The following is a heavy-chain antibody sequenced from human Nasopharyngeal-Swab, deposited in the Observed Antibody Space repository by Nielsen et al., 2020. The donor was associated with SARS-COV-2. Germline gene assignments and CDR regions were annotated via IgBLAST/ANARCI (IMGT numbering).Heavy chain of an antibody. CDR1: GFTFSSYA. J-gene: IGHJ4*02. CDR3: AKDLDSSSWWGYYFDY. CDR2: ISGSGGST. V-gene: IGHV3-23*01. D-gene: IGHD6-13*01. Sequence: GKSLKISCAASGFTFSSYAMSWVRQAPGKGLEWVSAISGSGGSTYYADSVKGRFTISRDNSKNTLYLQMNSLRAEDTAVYYCAKDLDSSSWWGYYFDYWGQGTLVTVSS.